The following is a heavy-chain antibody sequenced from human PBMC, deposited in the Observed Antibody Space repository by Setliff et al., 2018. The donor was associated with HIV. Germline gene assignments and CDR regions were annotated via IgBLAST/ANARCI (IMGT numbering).Heavy chain of an antibody. CDR2: INPSGGST. Sequence: ASVKVSCKASGYTFTSYYIHWVRQAPGQGLEWMGIINPSGGSTNYAQKFQDRVTMTRDTSTTTVYMDLRSLRSEDTAVYYCARARGRLSDFAIWGQGTMVTVSS. CDR1: GYTFTSYY. CDR3: ARARGRLSDFAI. J-gene: IGHJ3*02. D-gene: IGHD3-10*01. V-gene: IGHV1-46*01.